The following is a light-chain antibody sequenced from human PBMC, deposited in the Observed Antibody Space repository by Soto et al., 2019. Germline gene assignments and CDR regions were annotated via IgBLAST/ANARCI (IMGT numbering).Light chain of an antibody. CDR3: QQYNNWPLT. Sequence: EIVMTQSPATLSVSPGERDTLSCRASQSGSGNLAWYQQKPGQAPRLLIYGASTRATRIPAGFSGSGSGKEFTLTISSLQSEDFAVYYWQQYNNWPLTVGGGTKVEIK. J-gene: IGKJ4*01. CDR2: GAS. V-gene: IGKV3-15*01. CDR1: QSGSGN.